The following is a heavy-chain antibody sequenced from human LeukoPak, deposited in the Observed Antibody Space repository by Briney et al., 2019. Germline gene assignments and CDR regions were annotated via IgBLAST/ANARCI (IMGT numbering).Heavy chain of an antibody. V-gene: IGHV4-38-2*01. J-gene: IGHJ5*02. CDR3: ASLGPRTGYSSGWRPHWFHP. D-gene: IGHD6-19*01. CDR2: IYHSGNT. Sequence: SETLTLTCAVSGYSISSGYYGGWSREPPGEGLEWSGSIYHSGNTYYNASLKRRATISVATSTNQFSLQLSSVTAPDPAVYYCASLGPRTGYSSGWRPHWFHPWGQGTLVTVSS. CDR1: GYSISSGYY.